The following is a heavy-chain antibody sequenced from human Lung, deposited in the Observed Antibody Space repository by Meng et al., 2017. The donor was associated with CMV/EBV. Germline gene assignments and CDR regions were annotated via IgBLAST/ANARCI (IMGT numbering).Heavy chain of an antibody. CDR2: KSSHNGNT. CDR1: GYRVATYG. J-gene: IGHJ4*02. V-gene: IGHV1-18*01. D-gene: IGHD3-22*01. CDR3: AREVHYYDSHGIDY. Sequence: ASGYRVATYGMSWVRLVTGQGLEWVGWKSSHNGNTNYGEKFQGRVTMTMHTSTNAAHMDLRDLRSDDTAVYFCAREVHYYDSHGIDYWGQGTLVTVSS.